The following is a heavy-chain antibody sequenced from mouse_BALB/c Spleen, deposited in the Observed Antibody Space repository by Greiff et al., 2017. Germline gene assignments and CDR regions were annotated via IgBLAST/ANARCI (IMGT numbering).Heavy chain of an antibody. CDR3: ARAATGTDYFDD. D-gene: IGHD4-1*02. CDR2: IWAGGST. J-gene: IGHJ2*01. CDR1: GFSLTSYG. Sequence: QVQLKQSGPGLVAPSQSLSITCTVSGFSLTSYGVHWVRQPPGKGLEWLGVIWAGGSTNYNSALMSRLSISKDNSKSQVFLKMNSLQTDDTAMYYCARAATGTDYFDDWGQGTTLTVSS. V-gene: IGHV2-9*02.